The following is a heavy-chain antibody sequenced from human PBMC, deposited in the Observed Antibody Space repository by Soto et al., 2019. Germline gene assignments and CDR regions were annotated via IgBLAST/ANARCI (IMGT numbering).Heavy chain of an antibody. V-gene: IGHV4-34*01. CDR1: GGSFSGYY. CDR2: INHNGST. D-gene: IGHD3-3*01. J-gene: IGHJ4*02. CDR3: ARGGMLRYIPPFGFLDY. Sequence: SETLSLTCAVYGGSFSGYYWSWIRQPPGKGLEWIGEINHNGSTNYNPSLKSRVTISVDTSKNQFSLKLSSVTAADTAVYYCARGGMLRYIPPFGFLDYWGQGTLVTVSS.